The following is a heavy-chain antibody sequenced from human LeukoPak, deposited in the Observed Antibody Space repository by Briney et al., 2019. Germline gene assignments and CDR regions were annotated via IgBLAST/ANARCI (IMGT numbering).Heavy chain of an antibody. J-gene: IGHJ4*02. D-gene: IGHD1-14*01. V-gene: IGHV3-7*01. CDR3: TRDRSRAEDD. CDR1: GFTFSGHW. CDR2: INQGGSDK. Sequence: PGGSLRLSRAASGFTFSGHWMSWVRQAPGKGLEWVANINQGGSDKYYVDSVKGRFTISRDNANNLLYLQMNSLRGEDTAVYYCTRDRSRAEDDWGQGTLVTVSS.